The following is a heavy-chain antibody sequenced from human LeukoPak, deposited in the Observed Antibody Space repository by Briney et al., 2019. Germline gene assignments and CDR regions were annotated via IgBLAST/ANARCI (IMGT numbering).Heavy chain of an antibody. J-gene: IGHJ4*02. D-gene: IGHD3-10*01. V-gene: IGHV1-46*01. Sequence: ASVKVSCKASGYTFTSYYMHWVRQAPGQGLEWMGIINPSGGSTSYAQRFQGRVTMTRDTSISTVYMELSRLTSDDTAVYYCARGDGSGRYCIEYWGQGTLVAVAS. CDR3: ARGDGSGRYCIEY. CDR2: INPSGGST. CDR1: GYTFTSYY.